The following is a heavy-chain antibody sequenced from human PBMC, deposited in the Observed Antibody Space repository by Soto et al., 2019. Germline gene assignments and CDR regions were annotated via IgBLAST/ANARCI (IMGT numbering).Heavy chain of an antibody. CDR2: IYSKAGKM. CDR3: ARDIAFDIDD. J-gene: IGHJ4*02. CDR1: GYTFNDFG. Sequence: QVHLLQSGAEVQKPGASVKVSCKTSGYTFNDFGITWVRQAPGLGLEWLGWIYSKAGKMNFAPKFQNRVIMTTDTSTSTAFMELTILTFDDSAIYFCARDIAFDIDDGGQGTLVTVS. D-gene: IGHD2-15*01. V-gene: IGHV1-18*01.